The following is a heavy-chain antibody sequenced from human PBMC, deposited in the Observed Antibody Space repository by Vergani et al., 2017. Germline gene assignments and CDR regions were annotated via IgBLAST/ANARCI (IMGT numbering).Heavy chain of an antibody. Sequence: QVQLQESGPGLVKPSQTLSLTCTVSGGSISSGGYYWSWIRQPPGKGLEWIGYIYYSRIPYYNPSLKSRVTRSLDTSKNKFSLKLSSVTAADTAVDYCRRVPARENYYDSGGYYDTNDYWGQGTLVTVSS. CDR1: GGSISSGGYY. V-gene: IGHV4-31*03. D-gene: IGHD3-22*01. CDR2: IYYSRIP. CDR3: RRVPARENYYDSGGYYDTNDY. J-gene: IGHJ4*02.